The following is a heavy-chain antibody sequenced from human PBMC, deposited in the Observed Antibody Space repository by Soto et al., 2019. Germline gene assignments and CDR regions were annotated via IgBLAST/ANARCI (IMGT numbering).Heavy chain of an antibody. CDR1: GYSFTSYC. J-gene: IGHJ6*02. V-gene: IGHV5-51*01. CDR2: IDPGDTDT. CDR3: SRHPPHAMDV. Sequence: GGALKISCWSSGYSFTSYCIGLVRQVPGKGLEWMGIIDPGDTDTRCSPSFQGHVTISADKSISTAYMKWSRLKASDADMYSCSRHPPHAMDVWGQGTTVTVSS.